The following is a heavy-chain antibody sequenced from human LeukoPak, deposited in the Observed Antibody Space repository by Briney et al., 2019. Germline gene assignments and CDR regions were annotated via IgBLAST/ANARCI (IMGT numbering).Heavy chain of an antibody. CDR2: VSHTGST. V-gene: IGHV4-34*01. J-gene: IGHJ5*02. Sequence: SETLSLTCAVYGGSFSGYYWSWIRQPPGKGLEWIGRVSHTGSTDYNPSLRSRVIVSVDTSKDQFSLKLSSVTAADTAVYYCARVDGWAYSGYDAFAFLKAPWGQGTLVTVSS. CDR3: ARVDGWAYSGYDAFAFLKAP. D-gene: IGHD5-12*01. CDR1: GGSFSGYY.